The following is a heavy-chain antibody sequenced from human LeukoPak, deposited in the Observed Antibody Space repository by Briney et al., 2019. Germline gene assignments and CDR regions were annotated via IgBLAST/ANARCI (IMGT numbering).Heavy chain of an antibody. J-gene: IGHJ4*02. Sequence: GASVKVSCKASGYTFTGYYMHWVRQAPGQGLEWMGGIIPIFGTANYAQKFQGRVTITADESTSTAYMELSSLRSEDTAVYYCAREGPYDILTGYQPDPFDYWGQGTLVTVSS. V-gene: IGHV1-69*13. CDR3: AREGPYDILTGYQPDPFDY. CDR2: IIPIFGTA. CDR1: GYTFTGYY. D-gene: IGHD3-9*01.